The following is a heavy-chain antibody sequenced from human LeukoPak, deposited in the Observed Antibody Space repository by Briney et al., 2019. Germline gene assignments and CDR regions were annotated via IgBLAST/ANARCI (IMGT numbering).Heavy chain of an antibody. CDR2: INHSGST. CDR1: GGSFSGYY. Sequence: SETLSLTCAVYGGSFSGYYWSWIRQPPGKGLEWIGEINHSGSTNYNPSLKSRVTISVDTSKNQFSLKLSSVTAADTAVYYCARDRYYYDSTGYYQLDYWGQGTLVTVSS. D-gene: IGHD3-22*01. V-gene: IGHV4-34*01. CDR3: ARDRYYYDSTGYYQLDY. J-gene: IGHJ4*02.